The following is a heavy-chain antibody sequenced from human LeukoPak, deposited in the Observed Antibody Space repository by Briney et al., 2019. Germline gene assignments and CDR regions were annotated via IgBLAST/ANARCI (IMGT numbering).Heavy chain of an antibody. V-gene: IGHV4-59*11. CDR1: GGSISSHY. Sequence: SETLSLTCTVSGGSISSHYWSWVRQPPGKGLEWVGYIYYSGTTNYNPSLKGRVTMSVDPSKNQFSLKLSSLTAADTAVYYCARETEVVGDAFDIWGQGTMVSVSS. D-gene: IGHD3-10*01. CDR3: ARETEVVGDAFDI. J-gene: IGHJ3*02. CDR2: IYYSGTT.